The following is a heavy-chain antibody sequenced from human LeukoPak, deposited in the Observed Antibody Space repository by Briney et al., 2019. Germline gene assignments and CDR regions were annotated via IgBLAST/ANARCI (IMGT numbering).Heavy chain of an antibody. CDR1: GYSFTGYW. CDR3: ARPITGGRMTGTVKTDY. Sequence: GESLKISCKGSGYSFTGYWIGWVRQMPGKGLEWMGIIYPGDSDTRYSPSFQGQVTISADKSTSTAYLQWNSLKASDTAMYYCARPITGGRMTGTVKTDYWGQGTLVTVSS. D-gene: IGHD1/OR15-1a*01. V-gene: IGHV5-51*01. CDR2: IYPGDSDT. J-gene: IGHJ4*02.